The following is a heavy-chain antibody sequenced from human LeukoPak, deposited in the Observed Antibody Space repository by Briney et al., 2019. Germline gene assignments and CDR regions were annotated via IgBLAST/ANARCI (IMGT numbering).Heavy chain of an antibody. CDR3: ARGPYSSSWSVLYYYYMDV. Sequence: SETLFLTCTVSGGSISSYYWSWIRQPPGKGLEWIGYIYYSGSTNYNPSLKSRVTISVDTSKNQFSLKLSSVTAADTAVYYCARGPYSSSWSVLYYYYMDVWGKGTTVTVSS. J-gene: IGHJ6*03. CDR2: IYYSGST. V-gene: IGHV4-59*01. D-gene: IGHD6-13*01. CDR1: GGSISSYY.